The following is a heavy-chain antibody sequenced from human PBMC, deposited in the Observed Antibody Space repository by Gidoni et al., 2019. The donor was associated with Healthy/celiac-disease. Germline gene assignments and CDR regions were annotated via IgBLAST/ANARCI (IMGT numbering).Heavy chain of an antibody. Sequence: EVQLVESGGGWVQPGGSLRLACADSGFTCSSYAMSWVRQAPGKGLEWVSAISGSGGSTYYADSVKGRFTISRDNSKNTLYLQMNSLRAEDTAVYYCAKLGLYYYYGMDVWGQGTTVTVSS. CDR1: GFTCSSYA. D-gene: IGHD1-26*01. CDR3: AKLGLYYYYGMDV. J-gene: IGHJ6*02. V-gene: IGHV3-23*04. CDR2: ISGSGGST.